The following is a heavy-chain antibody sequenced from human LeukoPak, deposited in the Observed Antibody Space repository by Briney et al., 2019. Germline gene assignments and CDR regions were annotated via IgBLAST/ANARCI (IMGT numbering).Heavy chain of an antibody. Sequence: GGSLRLSCAASGFTFSSYSMNWVRQAPGKGLEWVSSISSSSSYIYYADSVKGRFTISRDNSKNTLYLQMNSLRAEDTAVYYCANNRAARPVSAFDVWGQGTMVTVSS. V-gene: IGHV3-21*01. CDR2: ISSSSSYI. CDR3: ANNRAARPVSAFDV. D-gene: IGHD6-6*01. J-gene: IGHJ3*01. CDR1: GFTFSSYS.